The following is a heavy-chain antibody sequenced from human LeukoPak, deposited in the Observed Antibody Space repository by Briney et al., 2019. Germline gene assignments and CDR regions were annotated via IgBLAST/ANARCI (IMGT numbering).Heavy chain of an antibody. CDR2: IDHSGDT. Sequence: PSETLSLTCTVSGGSISSYYWSWIRQPPGKGLEWIGYIDHSGDTSYNPSLKSRVTMSMDTSKNQFSLNLNSVTAADTAVYYCASSTSSSWYGSPNWFDPWGQGTLVTVSS. D-gene: IGHD6-13*01. J-gene: IGHJ5*02. CDR3: ASSTSSSWYGSPNWFDP. V-gene: IGHV4-59*01. CDR1: GGSISSYY.